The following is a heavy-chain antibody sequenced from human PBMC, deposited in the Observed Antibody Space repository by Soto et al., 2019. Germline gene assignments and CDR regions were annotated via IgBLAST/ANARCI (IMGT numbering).Heavy chain of an antibody. D-gene: IGHD3-10*01. CDR1: GGSFTDYF. CDR3: ARANYYFGSGSYFRNNWFDP. CDR2: INHSGST. Sequence: QVQLHQWGAGLLKPSETLSLTCAFYGGSFTDYFWSWIRQPPGKGLEWIGEINHSGSTDHNPSLKSRVTISVDTSKNQFSLRLTSVTAADTAVYYSARANYYFGSGSYFRNNWFDPWGQGTLVTVSS. J-gene: IGHJ5*02. V-gene: IGHV4-34*01.